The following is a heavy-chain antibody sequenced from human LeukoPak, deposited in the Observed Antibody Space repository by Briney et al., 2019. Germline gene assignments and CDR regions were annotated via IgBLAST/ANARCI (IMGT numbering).Heavy chain of an antibody. Sequence: ASVTVSCKAYGRTFSSYAISWVPQAPGQGLEWMGRIIPIFGTANYAQKFQGRVTITTDESTSTAYMELSRLRSEDTAVYSCARLGTAMGSDAFDNWGQGTMVTVSS. V-gene: IGHV1-69*05. J-gene: IGHJ3*02. CDR2: IIPIFGTA. CDR3: ARLGTAMGSDAFDN. D-gene: IGHD5-18*01. CDR1: GRTFSSYA.